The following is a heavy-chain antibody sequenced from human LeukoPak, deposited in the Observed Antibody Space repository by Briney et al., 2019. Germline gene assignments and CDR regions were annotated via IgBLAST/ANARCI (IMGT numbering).Heavy chain of an antibody. CDR2: VNSNSACETT. D-gene: IGHD3-10*01. J-gene: IGHJ4*02. Sequence: AGSLRLSCEASAFSISNDWMSWVRQAPGKGLEWVARVNSNSACETTDYAAPVKRRFIISKEDSKNTMYLQMDSLKIEDTAVYFCTLIQGWGSGSYYRNYGGKGTLGTVSP. CDR1: AFSISNDW. V-gene: IGHV3-15*01. CDR3: TLIQGWGSGSYYRNY.